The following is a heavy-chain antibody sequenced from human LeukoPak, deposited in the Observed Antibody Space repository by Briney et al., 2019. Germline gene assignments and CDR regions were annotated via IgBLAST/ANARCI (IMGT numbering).Heavy chain of an antibody. V-gene: IGHV4-28*01. CDR3: ASSGSYYDYYYGMDV. Sequence: PSETLSLTCAVSGYSITSSSWWGWIRQPPGKGLEWIGYIYHSGTTYYNPSLQSRVTMSVDTSKNQFSLKLSSVTAADTAVYYCASSGSYYDYYYGMDVWGQGTTVTVSS. J-gene: IGHJ6*02. CDR1: GYSITSSSW. D-gene: IGHD1-26*01. CDR2: IYHSGTT.